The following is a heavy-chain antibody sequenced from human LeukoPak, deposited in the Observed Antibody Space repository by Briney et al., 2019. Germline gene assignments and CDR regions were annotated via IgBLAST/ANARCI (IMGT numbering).Heavy chain of an antibody. CDR3: AGYGSGIENYYYYYMDV. D-gene: IGHD3-10*01. Sequence: ASVKVSCKASGGTFSSYAISWVRQAPGQGLEWMGGIIPIFGTVNYAQKFQGRVTITADESTSTAYMELSSLRSEDTAVYYCAGYGSGIENYYYYYMDVWGKGTTVTVSS. CDR1: GGTFSSYA. J-gene: IGHJ6*03. CDR2: IIPIFGTV. V-gene: IGHV1-69*13.